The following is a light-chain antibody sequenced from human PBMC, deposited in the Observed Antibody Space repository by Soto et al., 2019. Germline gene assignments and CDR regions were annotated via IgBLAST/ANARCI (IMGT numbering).Light chain of an antibody. J-gene: IGKJ4*01. CDR1: QGINSY. V-gene: IGKV1-9*01. CDR2: AAS. Sequence: DIQLTQSPSFLSASVGDRVTITCRASQGINSYFTWYQQKPGRAPKLLIYAASTLQSGVPSRFSGSGSGTEFTLTITSLQHEDFGTYYCQQLNSCPLTFGGGTKVEI. CDR3: QQLNSCPLT.